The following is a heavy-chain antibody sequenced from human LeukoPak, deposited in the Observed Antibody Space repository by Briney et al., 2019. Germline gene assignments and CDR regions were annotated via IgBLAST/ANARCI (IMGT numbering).Heavy chain of an antibody. Sequence: ASVKVSCKASGYTFSNFAISWVRQAPGQGLEWMGWISANNGHTDYTQKLQGRITMTTDTSTNTAYMELRGLRSDATAVYYCARAHRGYSYFDYWGQGTLVTVSS. CDR2: ISANNGHT. D-gene: IGHD5-18*01. CDR1: GYTFSNFA. CDR3: ARAHRGYSYFDY. J-gene: IGHJ4*02. V-gene: IGHV1-18*01.